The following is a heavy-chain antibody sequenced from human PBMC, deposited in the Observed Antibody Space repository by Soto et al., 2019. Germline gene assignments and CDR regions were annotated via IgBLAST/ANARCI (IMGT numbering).Heavy chain of an antibody. CDR2: IIPILGIA. J-gene: IGHJ4*02. D-gene: IGHD4-17*01. CDR3: ASNYGGNSD. CDR1: GGTFSSYT. Sequence: QVQLVQSGAEVKKPGSSVKVSCKASGGTFSSYTISWVRQAPGQGLEWMGRIIPILGIANYAQKFQGRVTLTADKSTSTAYMELSSLRSEDTAVYSCASNYGGNSDWGQGTLVTVSS. V-gene: IGHV1-69*02.